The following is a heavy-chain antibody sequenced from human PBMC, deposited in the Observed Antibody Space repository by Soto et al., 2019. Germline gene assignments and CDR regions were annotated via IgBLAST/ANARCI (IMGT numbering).Heavy chain of an antibody. CDR3: SRVLRYFDWLSPDYMDV. CDR2: INHSGST. Sequence: ASETLSLTCAVYGGSFSGYYWSWIRQPPGKGQEWIGEINHSGSTSYNPSLKSRVTISVDTSKNQFSLKLSSVTAADTAVYYCSRVLRYFDWLSPDYMDVSSKGTTVTVSS. V-gene: IGHV4-34*01. CDR1: GGSFSGYY. D-gene: IGHD3-9*01. J-gene: IGHJ6*03.